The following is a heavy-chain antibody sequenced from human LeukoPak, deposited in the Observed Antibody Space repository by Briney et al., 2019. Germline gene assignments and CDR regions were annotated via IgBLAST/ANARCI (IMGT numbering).Heavy chain of an antibody. J-gene: IGHJ4*02. D-gene: IGHD6-13*01. Sequence: GGSLRLSCAASGVTVSSNFMSWVRQAPGKGLEWVSVIYGGGNTYYGDSVKGRFTISRDTSRNTLYLQMNSLRAEDTAVYYCAAFRDSWYFLDYWGQGTLVTVSS. CDR3: AAFRDSWYFLDY. V-gene: IGHV3-53*01. CDR2: IYGGGNT. CDR1: GVTVSSNF.